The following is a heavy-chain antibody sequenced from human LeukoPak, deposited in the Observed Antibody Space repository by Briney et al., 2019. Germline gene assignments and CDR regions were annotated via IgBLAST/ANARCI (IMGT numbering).Heavy chain of an antibody. CDR2: FDPEDGET. CDR1: GYTLTELS. J-gene: IGHJ4*02. V-gene: IGHV1-24*01. D-gene: IGHD6-19*01. Sequence: ASVKVSCKVSGYTLTELSMHWVRQAPGKGLEWMGGFDPEDGETIYAQKFQGRVTMTEDTSTDTAYMELSSLRSEDTAVYYCAIVVARGEQWLDQGYFDYWAREPWSPSPQ. CDR3: AIVVARGEQWLDQGYFDY.